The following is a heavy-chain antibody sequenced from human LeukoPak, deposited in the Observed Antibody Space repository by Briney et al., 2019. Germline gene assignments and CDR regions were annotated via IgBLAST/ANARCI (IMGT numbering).Heavy chain of an antibody. J-gene: IGHJ4*02. CDR2: INHSGST. Sequence: KPSETLSLTCTVSGGSISSYYWSWIRQPPGKGLEWIGEINHSGSTNYNPSLKSRVTISVDTSKNQFSLKLSSVTAADTAVYYCARGGRGAAMNVWGQGTLVTVSS. CDR3: ARGGRGAAMNV. D-gene: IGHD2-2*01. CDR1: GGSISSYY. V-gene: IGHV4-34*01.